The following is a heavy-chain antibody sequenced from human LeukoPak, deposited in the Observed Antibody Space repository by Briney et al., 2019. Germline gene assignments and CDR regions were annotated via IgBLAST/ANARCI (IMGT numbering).Heavy chain of an antibody. CDR2: ISGSGGST. CDR3: AKDGVLTMIVVVTGYLDY. D-gene: IGHD3-22*01. V-gene: IGHV3-23*01. CDR1: GFTFSSYA. J-gene: IGHJ4*02. Sequence: GGSLRLSCAASGFTFSSYAMSWVRQAPGKGLEWVSAISGSGGSTYYADSVKGRFTISRDNSKNTLYLQMNSLRAEDTAVYYCAKDGVLTMIVVVTGYLDYWGQGTLVTVSS.